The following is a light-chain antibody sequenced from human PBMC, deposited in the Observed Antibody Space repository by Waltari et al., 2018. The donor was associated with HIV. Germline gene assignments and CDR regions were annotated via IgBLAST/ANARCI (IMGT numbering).Light chain of an antibody. CDR2: EGS. V-gene: IGLV2-23*01. Sequence: QSALTQPASVSGSPGQSITISCTGTSSAVGSYNLVSWYQQHPGKAPKRMIYEGSKRPSGVSNRFSGSKSANTASLTISGLQAEDEADYYCSSYAGSATLVFGGGTKLTVL. J-gene: IGLJ3*02. CDR1: SSAVGSYNL. CDR3: SSYAGSATLV.